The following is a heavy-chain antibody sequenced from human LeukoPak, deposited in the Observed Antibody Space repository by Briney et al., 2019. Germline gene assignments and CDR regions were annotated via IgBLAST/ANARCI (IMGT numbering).Heavy chain of an antibody. CDR3: ARLVGATFNWFDP. Sequence: GAALQISCKGSGYSFTSYWIGWVRPVPGKGRGWRGIIYPGDSDTRYSPSFQGQVTISADKSISTAYLQWSSLKASDTAMYYCARLVGATFNWFDPWGQGTLVTVSS. V-gene: IGHV5-51*01. D-gene: IGHD1-26*01. CDR1: GYSFTSYW. CDR2: IYPGDSDT. J-gene: IGHJ5*02.